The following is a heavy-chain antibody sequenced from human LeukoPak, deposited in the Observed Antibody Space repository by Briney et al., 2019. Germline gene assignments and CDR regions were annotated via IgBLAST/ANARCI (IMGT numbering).Heavy chain of an antibody. CDR2: IIPIFGTA. Sequence: ASVKVSCKASGGTFSSYAISWVRQAPGQGLEWMGGIIPIFGTANYAQKFQGRVTITADEPTSTAYMELSSLRSEDTAVYYCTYHSSGYYLARPIDYWGQGTLVTVSS. J-gene: IGHJ4*02. CDR3: TYHSSGYYLARPIDY. CDR1: GGTFSSYA. D-gene: IGHD3-22*01. V-gene: IGHV1-69*13.